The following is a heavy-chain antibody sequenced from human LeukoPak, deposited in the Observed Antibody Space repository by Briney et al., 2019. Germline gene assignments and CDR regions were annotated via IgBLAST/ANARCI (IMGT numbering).Heavy chain of an antibody. J-gene: IGHJ5*02. Sequence: RGESLKISCKGSGYSFGSYWIGWVRQMPGKGLEWMGSIYPGDSNSKYSPSFQGQVTISADKSISTAYLQWSSLKASDTAMYYRARAGYSGGWYNNKGNYFNPWGQGTLVTVSS. V-gene: IGHV5-51*01. CDR2: IYPGDSNS. CDR3: ARAGYSGGWYNNKGNYFNP. CDR1: GYSFGSYW. D-gene: IGHD6-19*01.